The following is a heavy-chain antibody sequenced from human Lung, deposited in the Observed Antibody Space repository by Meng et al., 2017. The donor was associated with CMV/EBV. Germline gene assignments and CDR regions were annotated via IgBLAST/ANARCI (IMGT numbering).Heavy chain of an antibody. J-gene: IGHJ4*02. CDR3: ARGINGGCGD. CDR2: TYYRSKWYH. CDR1: GDIVSSNSAA. D-gene: IGHD4-23*01. Sequence: QVQSQPSGPGLVNPSQTLSLTCAISGDIVSSNSAAWHWIRQSPSRGLEWLGRTYYRSKWYHEYAVSVKSRITISPDTPKNQFSLQLNSMTPEDTAVYYCARGINGGCGDWGQGTLVTVSS. V-gene: IGHV6-1*01.